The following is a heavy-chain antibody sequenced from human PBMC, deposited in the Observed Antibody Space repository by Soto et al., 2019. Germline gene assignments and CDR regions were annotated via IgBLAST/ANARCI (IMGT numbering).Heavy chain of an antibody. V-gene: IGHV3-74*01. D-gene: IGHD4-17*01. Sequence: GGSLRLSCAASGFTFSSYWMHRVRQAPGKGLVWVSRINSDGSSTSYADSVKGRFTISRDNAKNTLCLQMNSLRAEDTAVYYCASEGASLLDYGGNSGGWFDPWGQGTLVTVSS. CDR3: ASEGASLLDYGGNSGGWFDP. CDR1: GFTFSSYW. CDR2: INSDGSST. J-gene: IGHJ5*02.